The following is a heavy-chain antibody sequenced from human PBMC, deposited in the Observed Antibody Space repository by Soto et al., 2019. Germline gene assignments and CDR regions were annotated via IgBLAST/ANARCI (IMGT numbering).Heavy chain of an antibody. CDR1: GGSISSGDYY. D-gene: IGHD1-7*01. V-gene: IGHV4-30-4*01. J-gene: IGHJ6*02. CDR3: ARAVTGTGEVDYYYYGMDV. CDR2: IYYSGST. Sequence: PSLTCTVSGGSISSGDYYWSWIRQPPGKGLEWIGYIYYSGSTYYNPSLKSRVTISVDTSKNQFSLKLSSVTAADTAVCYCARAVTGTGEVDYYYYGMDVWGQGTTVTVSS.